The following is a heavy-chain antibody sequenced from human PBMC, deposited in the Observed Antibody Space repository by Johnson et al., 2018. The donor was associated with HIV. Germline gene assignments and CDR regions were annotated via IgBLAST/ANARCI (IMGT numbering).Heavy chain of an antibody. CDR2: IWYDGSNK. CDR3: ARSLSSSWYEGAFDI. Sequence: QVQLVESGGGVVQPGRSLRLSCAASGFTFSSYGMHWVRQAPGKGLEWVAVIWYDGSNKYYADSVKGRFTISRDNSKNTLYLQMNSLRAEDTAVYYCARSLSSSWYEGAFDIWGQGTMVTVSS. CDR1: GFTFSSYG. J-gene: IGHJ3*02. D-gene: IGHD6-13*01. V-gene: IGHV3-33*01.